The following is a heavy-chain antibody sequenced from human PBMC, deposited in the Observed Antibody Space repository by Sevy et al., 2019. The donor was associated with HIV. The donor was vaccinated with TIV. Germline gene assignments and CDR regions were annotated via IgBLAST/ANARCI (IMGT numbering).Heavy chain of an antibody. CDR2: FNPNSGDT. Sequence: ASVKVSCKASGYTFIDYYLIWVRQAPGQGLEWMGRFNPNSGDTNYAQKFQGGVTMTRDASINSAYMELSRLTSDDTAVYYCAREWGFAMANAFDIWGQGTMVTVSS. J-gene: IGHJ3*02. CDR3: AREWGFAMANAFDI. CDR1: GYTFIDYY. D-gene: IGHD2-2*01. V-gene: IGHV1-2*06.